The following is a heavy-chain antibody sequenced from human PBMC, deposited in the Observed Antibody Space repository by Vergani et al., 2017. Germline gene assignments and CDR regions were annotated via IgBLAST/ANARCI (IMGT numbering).Heavy chain of an antibody. CDR3: ASGFYDISGYYSDR. CDR2: IYTSGST. CDR1: VGSISSGSYY. D-gene: IGHD3-22*01. J-gene: IGHJ4*02. Sequence: QVQLQESGPGLVKPSQTLSLTCTVSVGSISSGSYYWSWIRQPAGKGLGWLRRIYTSGSTNYNPSLRSRVTMSVDTSKNQFSLKLSSVTAADTAVYYCASGFYDISGYYSDRWGQGTLVTVSS. V-gene: IGHV4-61*02.